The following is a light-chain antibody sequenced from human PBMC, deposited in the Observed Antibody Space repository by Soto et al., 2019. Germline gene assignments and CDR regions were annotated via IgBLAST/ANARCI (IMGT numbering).Light chain of an antibody. CDR1: QGISSY. V-gene: IGKV1-9*01. CDR3: QQLNSDPQYT. Sequence: DIQLTQSPSFLSASVGDRVTITCRASQGISSYLAWYQQKPGKAPKLLIYAASTLQSGVPSRFSGSGSGTEFTHTISSLQPEDFTPNFCQQLNSDPQYTFDQRNKLEIK. CDR2: AAS. J-gene: IGKJ2*01.